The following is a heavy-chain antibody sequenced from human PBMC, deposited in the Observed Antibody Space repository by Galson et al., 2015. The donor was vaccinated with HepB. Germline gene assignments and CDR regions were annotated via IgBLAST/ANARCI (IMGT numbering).Heavy chain of an antibody. V-gene: IGHV3-7*03. D-gene: IGHD3-10*01. J-gene: IGHJ6*02. CDR2: IKQDGSEK. CDR3: ARDDRLDDYFINSWSHHKWFGSSYYGMDV. CDR1: GFTFSSYW. Sequence: SLRLSCAASGFTFSSYWISWVRQAPGKGLEWVANIKQDGSEKYYVDSVKGRFTIPRDNAKNSLYLQMNSLRAEDTAVYYCARDDRLDDYFINSWSHHKWFGSSYYGMDVWGQGTTVTVSS.